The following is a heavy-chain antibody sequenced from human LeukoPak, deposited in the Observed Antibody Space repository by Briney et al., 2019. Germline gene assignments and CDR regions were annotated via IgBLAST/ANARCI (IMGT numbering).Heavy chain of an antibody. CDR1: GFSFNNAW. CDR2: IKTKTEGETT. J-gene: IGHJ4*02. Sequence: GGSLRLSCAASGFSFNNAWMNWVRQAPGKGLEWVGRIKTKTEGETTEYAAPVKGRFTISRDDSKNTMYLRMNSLKTEDTAVYYCTNMAYPFDYWGQGTLVTVSS. D-gene: IGHD2-2*01. V-gene: IGHV3-15*07. CDR3: TNMAYPFDY.